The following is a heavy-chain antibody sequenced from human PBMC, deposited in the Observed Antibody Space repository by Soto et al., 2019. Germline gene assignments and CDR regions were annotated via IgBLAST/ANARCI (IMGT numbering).Heavy chain of an antibody. CDR2: ISYDGSNK. CDR1: GFTFSSYA. J-gene: IGHJ4*02. V-gene: IGHV3-30-3*01. Sequence: GGSLRLSCAASGFTFSSYAMHWVRQAPGKGLEWVAVISYDGSNKYYADSVKGRFTISRDNSKNTLYLQMNSLRAEDTAVYYCARVRRKCSGGSCYYDYWGQGTLVTVSS. D-gene: IGHD2-15*01. CDR3: ARVRRKCSGGSCYYDY.